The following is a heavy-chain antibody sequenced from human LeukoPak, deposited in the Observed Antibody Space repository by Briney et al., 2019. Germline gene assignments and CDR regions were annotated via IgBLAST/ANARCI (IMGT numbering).Heavy chain of an antibody. CDR1: GFPFSSYW. Sequence: GWSLTLSCVASGFPFSSYWMTWVRQAPGKGLDWVANIKQDGSKKSYVDSVKGRFTISRDNAKNSLYLQMNSLRAEDTAIYYCTRVGYIDEGIDYWGQGTLVTVSS. V-gene: IGHV3-7*04. CDR2: IKQDGSKK. CDR3: TRVGYIDEGIDY. D-gene: IGHD5-24*01. J-gene: IGHJ4*02.